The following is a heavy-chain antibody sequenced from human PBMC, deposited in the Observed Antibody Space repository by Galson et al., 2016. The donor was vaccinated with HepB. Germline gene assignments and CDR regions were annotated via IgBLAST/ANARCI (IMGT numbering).Heavy chain of an antibody. CDR1: GDTFSSYA. CDR3: AKGLKAPGYYYYIDV. Sequence: SVKVSCKASGDTFSSYAISWVRQAPGQGLEWMGRIIPILGIANYAQKFQGRVTITADKSTSTAYMELSSLRSEDTAVYYCAKGLKAPGYYYYIDVWGKGTTVTVSS. D-gene: IGHD6-19*01. V-gene: IGHV1-69*04. J-gene: IGHJ6*03. CDR2: IIPILGIA.